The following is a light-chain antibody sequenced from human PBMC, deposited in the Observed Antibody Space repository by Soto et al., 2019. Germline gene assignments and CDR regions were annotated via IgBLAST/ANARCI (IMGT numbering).Light chain of an antibody. CDR2: ADD. V-gene: IGLV6-57*02. CDR3: QSSDSGNLV. CDR1: SGSVASNY. Sequence: NFMLTQPHSVSESPGKTVTISCTGSSGSVASNYVHWYQQRPGSVPTTVIYADDQRPSGVPDRFSGSIDRSSNSASLTISGLKTEDEADYYCQSSDSGNLVFGTGTKVTVL. J-gene: IGLJ1*01.